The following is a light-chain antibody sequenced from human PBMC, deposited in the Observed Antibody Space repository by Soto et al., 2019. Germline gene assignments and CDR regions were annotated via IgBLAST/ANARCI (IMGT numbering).Light chain of an antibody. CDR3: QQSYSTPLYT. V-gene: IGKV1-39*01. Sequence: DIQMTQSPSSLSASVGDRVTITCRASQSISSYLNWYQQKPGKAPKLLIYAASSLQSGVPSRFSGSGSGTDFTLTISSLQPEDFATYYWQQSYSTPLYTLGQGTKLEIK. CDR2: AAS. J-gene: IGKJ2*01. CDR1: QSISSY.